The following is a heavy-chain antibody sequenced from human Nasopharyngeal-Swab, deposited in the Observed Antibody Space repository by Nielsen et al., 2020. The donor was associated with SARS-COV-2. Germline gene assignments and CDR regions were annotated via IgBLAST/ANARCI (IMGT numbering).Heavy chain of an antibody. CDR1: GFTFSSYG. D-gene: IGHD1-26*01. V-gene: IGHV3-33*01. CDR3: ARDLGATLDV. CDR2: VWYDGSNK. J-gene: IGHJ4*02. Sequence: GESLKISCAASGFTFSSYGMHWVRQAPGKGLEWVAVVWYDGSNKYYADSVKGRFTISRDNSKNTLYLQMNSLRAEDTAVYYCARDLGATLDVWGQGTLVTVSS.